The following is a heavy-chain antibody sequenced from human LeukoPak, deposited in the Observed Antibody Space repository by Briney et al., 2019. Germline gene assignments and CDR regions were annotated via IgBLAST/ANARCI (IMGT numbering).Heavy chain of an antibody. D-gene: IGHD3-22*01. Sequence: GGSLRLSCAASGFTFSSYGMHWARQAPGKGLEWVAVISYDGSNKYYADSVKGRFTISRDNSKNTLYLQMNSLRAEDTAVYYCAKDQGRDYYDSSGYYRGLSAFDIWGQGTMVTVSS. V-gene: IGHV3-30*18. J-gene: IGHJ3*02. CDR3: AKDQGRDYYDSSGYYRGLSAFDI. CDR1: GFTFSSYG. CDR2: ISYDGSNK.